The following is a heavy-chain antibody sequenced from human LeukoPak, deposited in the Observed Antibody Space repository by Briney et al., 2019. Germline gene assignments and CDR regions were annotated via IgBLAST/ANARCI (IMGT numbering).Heavy chain of an antibody. CDR2: ISGDGGST. V-gene: IGHV3-43*02. CDR3: AKDMPLSIAAAGMNYGMDV. J-gene: IGHJ6*02. D-gene: IGHD6-13*01. Sequence: PGGSLRLSCAASGFTFDDYAMHWVRQAPGKGLEWVSLISGDGGSTYYADSVKGRFTISRDNSKNSLYLQMNSLRTEDTALYYCAKDMPLSIAAAGMNYGMDVWGQGTTVTVSS. CDR1: GFTFDDYA.